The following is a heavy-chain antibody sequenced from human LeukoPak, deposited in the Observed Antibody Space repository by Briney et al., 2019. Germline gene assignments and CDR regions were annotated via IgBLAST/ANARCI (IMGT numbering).Heavy chain of an antibody. Sequence: ASVKVSCKAFGGTFSSYAISWVRQAPGQGLEWMGGIIPIFGTANYAQKFQGRVTITADESTSTAYMELSSLRSEDTAVYYCARVPYYYDSSGYYGGIVYFDYWGQGTLVTVSS. V-gene: IGHV1-69*13. CDR1: GGTFSSYA. CDR2: IIPIFGTA. D-gene: IGHD3-22*01. CDR3: ARVPYYYDSSGYYGGIVYFDY. J-gene: IGHJ4*02.